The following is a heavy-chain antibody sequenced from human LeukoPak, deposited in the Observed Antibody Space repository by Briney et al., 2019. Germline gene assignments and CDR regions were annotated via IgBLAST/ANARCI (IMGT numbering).Heavy chain of an antibody. CDR3: ARAIRAQLDFDY. D-gene: IGHD1-1*01. CDR1: GYTSTNYG. CDR2: ISAYNGNT. V-gene: IGHV1-18*01. Sequence: ASVKVSCKASGYTSTNYGISWVRQAPGQRLEWMGYISAYNGNTNYAQKLQGRVTMTTDTSTSTAYMELRSLRSDDTAVYYCARAIRAQLDFDYWGQGTLVTVSS. J-gene: IGHJ4*02.